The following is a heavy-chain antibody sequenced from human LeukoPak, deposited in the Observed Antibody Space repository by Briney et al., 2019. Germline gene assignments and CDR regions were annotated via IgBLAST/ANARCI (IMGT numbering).Heavy chain of an antibody. J-gene: IGHJ4*02. V-gene: IGHV4-59*02. CDR1: GASVRRYY. Sequence: PSETLSLTCTVSGASVRRYYSSWIRQSPGKGLEWIGYSHYSGSANFNPSLKSRVSISVDTSKNQFSLNLRSLTAADTAVYYCAGGGYCSSASCHAPLFDGWGPGILVTVSS. D-gene: IGHD2-2*01. CDR2: SHYSGSA. CDR3: AGGGYCSSASCHAPLFDG.